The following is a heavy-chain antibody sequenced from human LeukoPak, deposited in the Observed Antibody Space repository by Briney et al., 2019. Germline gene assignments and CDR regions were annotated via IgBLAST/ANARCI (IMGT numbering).Heavy chain of an antibody. D-gene: IGHD6-19*01. V-gene: IGHV3-30*02. J-gene: IGHJ4*02. Sequence: GGSRRLSCAASGFTFSSYGMHWVRQAPGKGLEWVAFIRYDGSNKYYADSVKGRFTISRDNSKNTLYLQMNSLRAEDTAVYYCAKDGTGYSSGRLNYWGQGTLVTVSS. CDR2: IRYDGSNK. CDR3: AKDGTGYSSGRLNY. CDR1: GFTFSSYG.